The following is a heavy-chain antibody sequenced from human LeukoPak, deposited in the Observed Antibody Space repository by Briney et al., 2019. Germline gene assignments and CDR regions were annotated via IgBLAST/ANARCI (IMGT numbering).Heavy chain of an antibody. CDR1: GFTFSNYA. J-gene: IGHJ4*02. V-gene: IGHV3-23*01. CDR3: AKWGDYDVLTGYYVSDY. Sequence: GRSLRLSYAASGFTFSNYAMSWVRQAPGKGLEWVSAIAGSGGNTYYADSVKGRFTICRDNSKNTVFLQMNSLRAEHTAVYYCAKWGDYDVLTGYYVSDYWGQGTLVTVSS. D-gene: IGHD3-9*01. CDR2: IAGSGGNT.